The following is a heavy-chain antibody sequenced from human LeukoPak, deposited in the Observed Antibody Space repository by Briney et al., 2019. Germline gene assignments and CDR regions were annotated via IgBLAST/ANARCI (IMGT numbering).Heavy chain of an antibody. CDR1: GLTFNIYA. D-gene: IGHD2-21*01. CDR2: ISFDGSEE. CDR3: ARWASIQATYFFDY. V-gene: IGHV3-30*04. Sequence: GGSLRLSCAASGLTFNIYAIHWVRQAPGKGLDWVAVISFDGSEEYYADSVKGRFTISRDNSKNTLYLQMNSLRPDDTAVYYCARWASIQATYFFDYWGQGTLVTVSS. J-gene: IGHJ4*02.